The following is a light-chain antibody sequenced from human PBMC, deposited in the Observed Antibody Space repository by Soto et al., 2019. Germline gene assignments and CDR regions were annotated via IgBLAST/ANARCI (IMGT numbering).Light chain of an antibody. V-gene: IGKV3-20*01. J-gene: IGKJ4*01. Sequence: DIVLTQSPGTLSLSPGERATVSCRASQSVSRHYLAWYQQKPGQAPRLLIFGTSSRATGIPERFSGSGSGTDFTLTIRRLEPEDFAVYYCQQYGSSPPVTFGGGTKVEIK. CDR2: GTS. CDR3: QQYGSSPPVT. CDR1: QSVSRHY.